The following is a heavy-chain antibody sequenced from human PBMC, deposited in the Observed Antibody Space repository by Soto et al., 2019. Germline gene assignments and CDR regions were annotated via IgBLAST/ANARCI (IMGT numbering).Heavy chain of an antibody. J-gene: IGHJ3*02. CDR2: IKSKTDSGTT. CDR1: GFTFSNAW. Sequence: PGGSLRLSCAASGFTFSNAWMSWVRQAPGKGLEWVGRIKSKTDSGTTDYAAPVKGRFTISRDDSKNTLYLQMNSLKTEDTAVYYCTTVTYSYDRASAFDIWGQGTMVTVSS. V-gene: IGHV3-15*01. D-gene: IGHD3-22*01. CDR3: TTVTYSYDRASAFDI.